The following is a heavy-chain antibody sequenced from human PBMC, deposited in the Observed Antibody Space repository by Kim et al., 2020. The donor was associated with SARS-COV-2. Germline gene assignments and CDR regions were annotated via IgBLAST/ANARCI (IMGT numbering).Heavy chain of an antibody. D-gene: IGHD2-2*01. J-gene: IGHJ6*02. CDR3: AREGRYCSSTSCLDYYYYCMDV. CDR1: GFTFSSYG. V-gene: IGHV3-33*01. CDR2: IWYDGSNK. Sequence: GGSLRLSCAASGFTFSSYGMHWVRQAPGKGLEWVAVIWYDGSNKYYADSVKGRFTISRDNSKNTLYLQMNSLRAEDTAVYYCAREGRYCSSTSCLDYYYYCMDVWGQGTTVTVSS.